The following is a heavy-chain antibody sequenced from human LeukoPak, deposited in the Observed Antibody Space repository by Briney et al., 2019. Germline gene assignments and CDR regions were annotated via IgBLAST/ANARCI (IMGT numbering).Heavy chain of an antibody. V-gene: IGHV4-59*01. D-gene: IGHD5-18*01. CDR3: ARVERYTYGRYYYYGMDV. Sequence: SETLSLTCTVSGGSISPYYWTWIRQPPGKGLEWIGYISYSGSTNYSPSLKSRVTISVDTSKNQFSLKLTSVTAADTAVYYCARVERYTYGRYYYYGMDVWGQGTTVTVSS. CDR2: ISYSGST. CDR1: GGSISPYY. J-gene: IGHJ6*02.